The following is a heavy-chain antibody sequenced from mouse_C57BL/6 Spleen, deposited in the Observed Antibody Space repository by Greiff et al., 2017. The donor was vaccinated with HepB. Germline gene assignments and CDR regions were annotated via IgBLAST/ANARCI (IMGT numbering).Heavy chain of an antibody. Sequence: VQLQQPGAELVRPGSSVKLSCKASGYTFTSYWMDWVKQRPGQGLEWIGNIYPSDSETHYNQKFKDKATLSVDKSSSTAYMQLSSLTSEDSAVYYCARDWEFAYWCQGTLVTVSA. J-gene: IGHJ3*01. CDR2: IYPSDSET. CDR3: ARDWEFAY. CDR1: GYTFTSYW. V-gene: IGHV1-61*01. D-gene: IGHD4-1*01.